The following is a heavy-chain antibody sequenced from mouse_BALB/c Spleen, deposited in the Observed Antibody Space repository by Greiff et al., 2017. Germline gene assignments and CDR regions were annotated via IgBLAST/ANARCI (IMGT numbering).Heavy chain of an antibody. V-gene: IGHV14-3*02. J-gene: IGHJ3*01. CDR2: IVPANGNT. D-gene: IGHD2-14*01. CDR3: AREEVRRRGDEAWLAY. CDR1: GFNIKDTY. Sequence: VQLQQSGAELVKPGASVKLSCTASGFNIKDTYMHWVKQRPEQGLEWIGRIVPANGNTNYDPNFQGKATITADTTSNTAYLQLSSLTSEDTAVYYCAREEVRRRGDEAWLAYWGQGTLVTVSA.